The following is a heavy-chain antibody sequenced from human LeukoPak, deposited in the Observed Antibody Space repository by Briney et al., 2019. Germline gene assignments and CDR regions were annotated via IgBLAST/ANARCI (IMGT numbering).Heavy chain of an antibody. J-gene: IGHJ6*03. CDR1: GGSISSYY. CDR3: ARTYGGNSFYYYYYMDV. CDR2: IYYSGST. V-gene: IGHV4-59*01. D-gene: IGHD4-23*01. Sequence: SETLSLTCTVSGGSISSYYWSWIRQPPGKGLEWIGYIYYSGSTNYNPSLKSRVTISVDTSKNQFSLKLSSVTAADTAVYYCARTYGGNSFYYYYYMDVWGKGTTVTVSS.